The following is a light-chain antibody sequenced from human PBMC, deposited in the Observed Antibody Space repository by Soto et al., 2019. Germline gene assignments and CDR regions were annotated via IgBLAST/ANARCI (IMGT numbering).Light chain of an antibody. CDR3: SSYASIGTRV. V-gene: IGLV2-14*01. CDR1: SSDVGGYNY. CDR2: EVS. Sequence: QSALTQPASVSGSPGQSITISCTGTSSDVGGYNYVSWYQQHPGKAPKLLIYEVSNRPSGVSNRFSGSKSGNTASLTTSGLQAEDEADYYCSSYASIGTRVFGTGTKLTVL. J-gene: IGLJ1*01.